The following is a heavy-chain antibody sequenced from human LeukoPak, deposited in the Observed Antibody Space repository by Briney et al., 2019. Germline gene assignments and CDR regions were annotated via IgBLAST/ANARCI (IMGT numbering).Heavy chain of an antibody. D-gene: IGHD3-22*01. J-gene: IGHJ3*02. V-gene: IGHV1-2*02. CDR3: ATYEPTNNYDRSGYGNAFDI. CDR2: INPDSGGT. CDR1: GYTFTGYS. Sequence: VASVKVSCKTSGYTFTGYSMHWVRQAPGQGLEWMGWINPDSGGTNYAQKFQGRVTMTRDTSIRTAYMELSRLRSDDTAVYYCATYEPTNNYDRSGYGNAFDIWGQGTMVTVSS.